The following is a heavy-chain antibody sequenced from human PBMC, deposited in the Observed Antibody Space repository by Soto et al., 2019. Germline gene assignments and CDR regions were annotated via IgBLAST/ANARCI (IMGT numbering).Heavy chain of an antibody. Sequence: SVKVSCKASGYTFTSYGISWVRQAPGQGLEWMGWISAYNGNTNYAQKLQGRVTMTTDTSTSTAYMELRSLRSDGTAVYYCARTRSGSYPGPSYFDYWGQGTLVTVSS. CDR1: GYTFTSYG. CDR3: ARTRSGSYPGPSYFDY. D-gene: IGHD1-26*01. CDR2: ISAYNGNT. J-gene: IGHJ4*02. V-gene: IGHV1-18*04.